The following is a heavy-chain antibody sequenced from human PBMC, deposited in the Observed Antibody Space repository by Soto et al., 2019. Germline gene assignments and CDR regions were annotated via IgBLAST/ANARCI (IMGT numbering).Heavy chain of an antibody. CDR3: ARDMTSIAARRALDY. J-gene: IGHJ4*02. CDR1: GYTFTGYY. D-gene: IGHD6-6*01. V-gene: IGHV1-2*04. CDR2: INPNSGGT. Sequence: ASVKVSCKASGYTFTGYYMHWVRQAPGQGLEWMGWINPNSGGTNYAQKFQGWVTMTRDTSISTAYMELSRLRSDDTTVYYCARDMTSIAARRALDYWGQGTLVTVSS.